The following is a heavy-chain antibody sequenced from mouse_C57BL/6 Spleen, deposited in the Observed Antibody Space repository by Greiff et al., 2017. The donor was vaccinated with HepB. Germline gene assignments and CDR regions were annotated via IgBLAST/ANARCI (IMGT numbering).Heavy chain of an antibody. CDR1: GYTFTSYW. Sequence: VQLQQPGAELVRPGSSVKLSCKASGYTFTSYWMHWVKQRPIQGLEWIGNIDPSDSETHYNQKFKDKATLTVDKSSSTAYMPLSSLTSEDSAVYYCASRVNYYFDVWGTGTTVTVSS. D-gene: IGHD1-1*02. J-gene: IGHJ1*03. CDR3: ASRVNYYFDV. V-gene: IGHV1-52*01. CDR2: IDPSDSET.